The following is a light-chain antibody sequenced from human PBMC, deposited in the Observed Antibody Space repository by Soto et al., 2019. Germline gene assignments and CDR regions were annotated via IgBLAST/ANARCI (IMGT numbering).Light chain of an antibody. CDR3: SSYTSSSTL. V-gene: IGLV2-14*01. Sequence: QSALTQPASVSGSPGQSITISCTGNSSDVGGYNYVSWYQQHPGKAPKLMIYEVSKRPSGVSNRFSGSKSGNTASLTISGLQAEDEADYYCSSYTSSSTLFGGGTKLTVL. CDR1: SSDVGGYNY. CDR2: EVS. J-gene: IGLJ2*01.